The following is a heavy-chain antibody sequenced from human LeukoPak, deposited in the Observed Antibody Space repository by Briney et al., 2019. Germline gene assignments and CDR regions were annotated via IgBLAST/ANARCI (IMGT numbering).Heavy chain of an antibody. CDR3: ARARVVVPAASLPFDY. CDR1: GGSISSSSYY. CDR2: IYYSGST. D-gene: IGHD2-2*01. Sequence: SETLSLTCTVSGGSISSSSYYWGRIRQPPGKGLEWIGSIYYSGSTYYNPSLKSRVTISVDTSKNQFSLKLSSVTAADTAVYYCARARVVVPAASLPFDYWGQGTLVTVSS. J-gene: IGHJ4*02. V-gene: IGHV4-39*01.